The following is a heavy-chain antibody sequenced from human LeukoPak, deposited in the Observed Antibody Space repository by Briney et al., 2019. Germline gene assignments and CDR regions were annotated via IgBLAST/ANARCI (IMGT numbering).Heavy chain of an antibody. D-gene: IGHD2-15*01. Sequence: GGSLRLSCAASGFTFSSYAMSRVRQAPGKGLEWVSAISGSGGSTYYADSVKGRFTISRDNSKNTLYLQMNSLRAEDTAVYYCAKFPNIVVVVMAYFQHWGQGTLVTVSS. CDR1: GFTFSSYA. CDR3: AKFPNIVVVVMAYFQH. CDR2: ISGSGGST. J-gene: IGHJ1*01. V-gene: IGHV3-23*01.